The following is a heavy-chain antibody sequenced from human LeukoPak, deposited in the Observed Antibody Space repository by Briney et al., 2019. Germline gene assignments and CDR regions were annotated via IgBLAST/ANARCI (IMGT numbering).Heavy chain of an antibody. CDR3: AREGYGRDGYNELRAFDY. D-gene: IGHD5-24*01. J-gene: IGHJ4*02. CDR2: IYYSGST. CDR1: GGSISSYY. V-gene: IGHV4-59*01. Sequence: SETLSLTCTVSGGSISSYYWSWIRQPPGKGLEWIGYIYYSGSTNYNPSLKSRVTISVDTSKNQFSLKLSSVTAADTAVYYCAREGYGRDGYNELRAFDYWGQGTLVTVSS.